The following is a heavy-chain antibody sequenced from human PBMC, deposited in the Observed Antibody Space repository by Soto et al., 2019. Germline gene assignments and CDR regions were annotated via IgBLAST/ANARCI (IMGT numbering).Heavy chain of an antibody. V-gene: IGHV3-21*01. CDR2: ISSSSSYI. CDR1: GFTFSSYS. CDR3: ARDRAYDLPGAGYGMDV. Sequence: PGGSLRLSCAASGFTFSSYSMNWVRQAPGKGLEWVSSISSSSSYIYYADSVKGRFTISRDNAKNSLYLQMNSLRAEDTAVYYCARDRAYDLPGAGYGMDVWGQGTTVTVSS. D-gene: IGHD3-3*01. J-gene: IGHJ6*02.